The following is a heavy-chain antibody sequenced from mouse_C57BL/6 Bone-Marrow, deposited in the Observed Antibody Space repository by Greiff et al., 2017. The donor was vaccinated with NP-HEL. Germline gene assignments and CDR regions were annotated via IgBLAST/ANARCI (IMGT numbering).Heavy chain of an antibody. CDR2: INYDGSST. CDR3: ARGCHYAMDY. V-gene: IGHV5-16*01. D-gene: IGHD6-1*01. CDR1: GFTFSDYY. J-gene: IGHJ4*01. Sequence: EVKLVESEGGLVQPGSSMKLSCTASGFTFSDYYMAWVRQVPEKGLEWVANINYDGSSTYYLDSLKSRFIISRDNAKNILYLQMSSLKSEDTATYYCARGCHYAMDYWGQGTSVTVSS.